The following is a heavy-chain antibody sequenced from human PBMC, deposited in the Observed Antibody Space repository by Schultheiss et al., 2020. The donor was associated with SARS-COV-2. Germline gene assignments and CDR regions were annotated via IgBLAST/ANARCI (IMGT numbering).Heavy chain of an antibody. Sequence: LSLTCAISGDSVSSNSAAWNWIRQSPSRGLEWLGRTYYRSKWYNDYAVSVKSRITINPDTSKNQFSLKLSSVTAADTAVYYCARGHYYYDSSGYLPDYWGQGTLVTVSS. CDR1: GDSVSSNSAA. D-gene: IGHD3-22*01. CDR2: TYYRSKWYN. V-gene: IGHV6-1*01. CDR3: ARGHYYYDSSGYLPDY. J-gene: IGHJ4*02.